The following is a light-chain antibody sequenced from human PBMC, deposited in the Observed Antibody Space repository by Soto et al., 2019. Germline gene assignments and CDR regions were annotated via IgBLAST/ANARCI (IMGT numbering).Light chain of an antibody. J-gene: IGLJ3*02. CDR2: EVS. CDR1: SSDVGGYNF. V-gene: IGLV2-14*03. Sequence: QSVLTQPASVSGSPGQSITISCTGTSSDVGGYNFVSWYQQRPGKAPKLMIYEVSNRPSGVSNRFSGSKSGNTASLTISGLRVEDEVDYYCSSCRGITALVFGGGTKLTVL. CDR3: SSCRGITALV.